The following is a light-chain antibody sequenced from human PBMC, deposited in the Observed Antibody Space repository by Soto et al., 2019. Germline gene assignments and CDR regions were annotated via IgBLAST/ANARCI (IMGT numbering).Light chain of an antibody. J-gene: IGLJ7*01. V-gene: IGLV2-8*01. CDR2: EVV. Sequence: QSALTQPPSASGSPGQSVTISCTGTKNDIGVYDFVSWYQHHPGKAPRLIIYEVVQRPSGVPDRFSGSKSGNTASLTVSGLQAADEADYFCKSYAGSNTYVFGSCTQLTVL. CDR1: KNDIGVYDF. CDR3: KSYAGSNTYV.